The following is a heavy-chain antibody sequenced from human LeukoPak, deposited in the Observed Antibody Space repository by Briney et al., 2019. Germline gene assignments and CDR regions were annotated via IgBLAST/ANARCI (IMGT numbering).Heavy chain of an antibody. CDR3: ASYDILTGFDY. J-gene: IGHJ4*02. Sequence: PSETLSFTCTVSGGSISSYYWSWIRQPPGKGLEWIGYIYYSGSTNYNPSLKSRVTISVDTSKNQFSLKLSSVTAADTAVYYCASYDILTGFDYWGQGTLVTVSS. CDR2: IYYSGST. V-gene: IGHV4-59*01. CDR1: GGSISSYY. D-gene: IGHD3-9*01.